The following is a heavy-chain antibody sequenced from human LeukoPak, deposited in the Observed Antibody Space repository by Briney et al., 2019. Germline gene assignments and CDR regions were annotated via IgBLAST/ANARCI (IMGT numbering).Heavy chain of an antibody. CDR1: GGTFSSYA. CDR3: ARDLVSRDGYKVYFDY. V-gene: IGHV1-69*04. Sequence: SVKVSCKASGGTFSSYAISWVRQAPGQGLEWMGRIIPILGIANYAQKFQGRVTITADKSTSTAYMELSSLRSEDTAVYYCARDLVSRDGYKVYFDYWGQGTLVTVSS. J-gene: IGHJ4*02. D-gene: IGHD5-24*01. CDR2: IIPILGIA.